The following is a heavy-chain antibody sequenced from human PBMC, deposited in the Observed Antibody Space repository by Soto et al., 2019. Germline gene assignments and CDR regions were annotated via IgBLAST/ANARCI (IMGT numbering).Heavy chain of an antibody. CDR3: AKLTTVTMVDY. D-gene: IGHD4-4*01. CDR1: GFTFSSYG. CDR2: ISYDGSNK. V-gene: IGHV3-30*18. J-gene: IGHJ4*02. Sequence: QVQLVESGGGVVQPGRSLRLSCAASGFTFSSYGMHWVRQAPGKGLEWVAVISYDGSNKYYADSVKGRFTISRDNSKNTLYLQMNSLRAEDTAVYYCAKLTTVTMVDYWGQGTLVTVSS.